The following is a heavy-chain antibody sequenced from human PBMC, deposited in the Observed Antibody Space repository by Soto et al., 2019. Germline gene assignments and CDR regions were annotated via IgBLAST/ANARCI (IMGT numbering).Heavy chain of an antibody. CDR2: IYPGDSDT. J-gene: IGHJ3*02. CDR3: ARSSYCGGDCEPDAFDI. Sequence: PGESLKISCKGSGYSFTSYWIGRVRQMPGKGLEWMGIIYPGDSDTRYSPSFQGQVTISADKSISTACLQWSSLKASDTAMYYCARSSYCGGDCEPDAFDIWGQGTMVTVSS. V-gene: IGHV5-51*01. CDR1: GYSFTSYW. D-gene: IGHD2-21*01.